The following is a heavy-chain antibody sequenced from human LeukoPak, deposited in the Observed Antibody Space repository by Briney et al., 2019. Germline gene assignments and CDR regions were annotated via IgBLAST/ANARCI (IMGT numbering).Heavy chain of an antibody. Sequence: VASVKVSCKASGYTFIDYGVSWVRQAPGQGLEWMGWISTYNGHTYYAQKLQGRVTMTTDTSTSTAYMERRSLRSDDTAVYYCARDAAAAGPFDYWGQGTLVTVSS. V-gene: IGHV1-18*01. CDR1: GYTFIDYG. CDR2: ISTYNGHT. CDR3: ARDAAAAGPFDY. D-gene: IGHD6-13*01. J-gene: IGHJ4*02.